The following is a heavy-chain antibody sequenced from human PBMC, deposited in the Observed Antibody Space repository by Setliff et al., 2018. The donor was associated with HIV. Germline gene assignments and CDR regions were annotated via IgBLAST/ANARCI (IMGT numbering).Heavy chain of an antibody. CDR3: ARQFWMLTTLYFDS. CDR2: IHYSGAT. J-gene: IGHJ4*02. D-gene: IGHD3-16*01. V-gene: IGHV4-39*01. CDR1: SGSISSGSYY. Sequence: PSETLSLTCTVSSGSISSGSYYWTWIRHHPENGLEWIAYIHYSGATNYNPSLKSRLTITQHTSKNHFSLSLSSVTAADTAVYYCARQFWMLTTLYFDSLGPGTLVTVS.